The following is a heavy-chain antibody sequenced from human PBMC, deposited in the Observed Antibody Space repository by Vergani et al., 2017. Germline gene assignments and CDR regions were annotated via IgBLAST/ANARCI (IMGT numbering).Heavy chain of an antibody. CDR1: GFTFSSYG. J-gene: IGHJ6*02. Sequence: QVQLVESGGGVVQPGRSLRLSCAASGFTFSSYGMHWVRQAPGKGLEWVAVIWYDGSNKYYADSVKGRFTISRDNSNNTLYLQMNSLRAEDTAVYYCARDFATPTVTTLYYYYGMDVWGQGSTVTVSS. CDR2: IWYDGSNK. CDR3: ARDFATPTVTTLYYYYGMDV. D-gene: IGHD4-17*01. V-gene: IGHV3-33*01.